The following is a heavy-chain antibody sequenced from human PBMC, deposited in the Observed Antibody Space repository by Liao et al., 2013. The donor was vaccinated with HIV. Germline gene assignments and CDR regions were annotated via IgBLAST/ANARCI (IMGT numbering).Heavy chain of an antibody. V-gene: IGHV4-59*01. D-gene: IGHD6-6*01. CDR1: GASISSYF. J-gene: IGHJ4*02. CDR3: ARETEQLGDFDY. CDR2: IYSSGST. Sequence: QVQLQESGPGVVKPSETLSLTCSVSGASISSYFWTWIRQPPGKGLEWIGYIYSSGSTNYNPSLKSRVTISIDTSKNHFSLKLTSVTAADTAVYYCARETEQLGDFDYWGQGTLVTVSS.